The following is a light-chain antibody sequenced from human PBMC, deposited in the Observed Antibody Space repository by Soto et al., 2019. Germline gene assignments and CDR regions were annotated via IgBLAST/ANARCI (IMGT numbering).Light chain of an antibody. CDR3: QQSYRTPWT. CDR1: QSISSY. J-gene: IGKJ1*01. V-gene: IGKV1-39*01. Sequence: DIQMTQSPSSLSASVGDRVTITCRASQSISSYLNWYQQKPGKAPKLLIYAASSLQSGVPSRFSGSGSGTDFTLTISSLHPEDFATYYCQQSYRTPWTFGQGTKV. CDR2: AAS.